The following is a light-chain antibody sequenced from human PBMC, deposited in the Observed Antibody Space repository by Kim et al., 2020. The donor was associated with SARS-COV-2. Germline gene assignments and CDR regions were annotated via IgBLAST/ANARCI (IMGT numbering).Light chain of an antibody. V-gene: IGLV4-69*01. Sequence: ASVKLTCTLSSGNSSYAIAWHQQQPEKGPRYLMKLNSDGSHSKGDGIPDRFSGSSSEAERYLTISSLQSEDESDYYCQTWGTGIRVFGGGTKLTVL. J-gene: IGLJ3*02. CDR1: SGNSSYA. CDR2: LNSDGSH. CDR3: QTWGTGIRV.